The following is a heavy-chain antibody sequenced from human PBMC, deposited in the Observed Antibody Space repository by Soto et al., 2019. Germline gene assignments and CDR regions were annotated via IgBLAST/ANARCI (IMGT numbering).Heavy chain of an antibody. V-gene: IGHV1-69*12. CDR3: ARTVGYSSSWYIPARNWFDP. Sequence: QVQLVQSGAEVKKPGSSVKVSCKASGGTFSSYAISWVRQAPGQGLEWMGGIIPIFGTANYAQKFQGRVTITADESTSAAYMEQSSLRSEDTAVYFCARTVGYSSSWYIPARNWFDPWGQGTLVIVSS. D-gene: IGHD6-13*01. CDR2: IIPIFGTA. J-gene: IGHJ5*02. CDR1: GGTFSSYA.